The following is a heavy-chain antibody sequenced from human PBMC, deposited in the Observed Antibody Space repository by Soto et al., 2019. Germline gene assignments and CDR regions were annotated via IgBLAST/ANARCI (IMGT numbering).Heavy chain of an antibody. CDR1: GFTFSSYG. J-gene: IGHJ6*02. V-gene: IGHV3-33*01. CDR2: IWYDGSNK. Sequence: GGSLRLSCAASGFTFSSYGMHWVRQAPGKGLEWVAVIWYDGSNKYYADSVKGRFTISRDNSKNTLYPQMNSLRAEDTAVYYCARDVDTAMVTAGIEYYYYGMDVWGQGTTVTVSS. CDR3: ARDVDTAMVTAGIEYYYYGMDV. D-gene: IGHD5-18*01.